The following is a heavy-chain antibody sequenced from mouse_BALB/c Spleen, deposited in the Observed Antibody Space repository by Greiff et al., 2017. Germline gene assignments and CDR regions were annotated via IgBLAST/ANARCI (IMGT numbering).Heavy chain of an antibody. CDR1: GFSLTSYG. CDR3: ARDGNWDWFAY. V-gene: IGHV2-9*02. D-gene: IGHD4-1*01. Sequence: VKLVESGPGLVAPSQSLSITCTVSGFSLTSYGVHWVRQPPGKGLELLGVIWAGGSTNYNSALMSRLSISKYHSKSQVFLNMNSLQTDDTAMYYCARDGNWDWFAYWGQGTLVTVSA. J-gene: IGHJ3*01. CDR2: IWAGGST.